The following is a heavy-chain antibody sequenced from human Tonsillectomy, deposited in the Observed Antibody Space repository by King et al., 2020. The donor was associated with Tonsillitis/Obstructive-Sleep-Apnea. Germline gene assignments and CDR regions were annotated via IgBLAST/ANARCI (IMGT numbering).Heavy chain of an antibody. Sequence: EVQLVESGGGLVQPGRSLRLSCAASGFTFDDYAMHWVRQGPGKGLEWVSGFTWNTGSIGYADSVRGRFTISRDNAKNSLYLQMNSLRAEDTALYYCAKGDGRVVVVPNWFHPWGQGPLVTVSS. J-gene: IGHJ5*02. D-gene: IGHD2-21*01. CDR1: GFTFDDYA. CDR2: FTWNTGSI. V-gene: IGHV3-9*01. CDR3: AKGDGRVVVVPNWFHP.